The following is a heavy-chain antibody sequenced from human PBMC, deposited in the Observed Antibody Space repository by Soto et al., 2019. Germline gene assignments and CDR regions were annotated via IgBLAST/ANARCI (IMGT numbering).Heavy chain of an antibody. CDR1: GGTFSTSA. Sequence: QVQLVQSGAEVKKPGSSVKVSCKSSGGTFSTSAISWVRQAPGQGLEWVGGIMPVFPTPDYAQKFQGRVTITADESTTTTYLELTGLRPDDTDVYYCARHKDRQQLGGNYYYLVGVWGHGTPITVSS. CDR3: ARHKDRQQLGGNYYYLVGV. V-gene: IGHV1-69*12. D-gene: IGHD3-3*02. J-gene: IGHJ6*02. CDR2: IMPVFPTP.